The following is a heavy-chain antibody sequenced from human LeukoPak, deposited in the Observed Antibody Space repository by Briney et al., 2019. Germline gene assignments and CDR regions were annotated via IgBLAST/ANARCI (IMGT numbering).Heavy chain of an antibody. CDR3: AREYSGSYDFDY. D-gene: IGHD1-26*01. CDR1: GFTFSSYW. V-gene: IGHV3-74*01. CDR2: INSDGSST. J-gene: IGHJ4*02. Sequence: GSLRLSCAASGFTFSSYWMHWVRQAPGKGLVWVSRINSDGSSTSYADSVKGRFTISRDNSKNTLYLQMNSLRAEDTAVYYCAREYSGSYDFDYWGQGTLVTVSS.